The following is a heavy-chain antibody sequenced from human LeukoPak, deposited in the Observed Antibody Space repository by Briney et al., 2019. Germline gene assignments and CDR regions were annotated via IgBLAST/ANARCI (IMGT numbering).Heavy chain of an antibody. D-gene: IGHD1-26*01. J-gene: IGHJ4*02. CDR3: ARALRLVGATRSIGY. CDR1: GYTFTSYD. Sequence: ASVKVSCKASGYTFTSYDINWVRQATGQGLEWMGWMNLNSGNTGYAQKFQGRVTMTRNTSISTAYMELSSLRSEDTAVYYCARALRLVGATRSIGYWGQGTLVTVSS. V-gene: IGHV1-8*01. CDR2: MNLNSGNT.